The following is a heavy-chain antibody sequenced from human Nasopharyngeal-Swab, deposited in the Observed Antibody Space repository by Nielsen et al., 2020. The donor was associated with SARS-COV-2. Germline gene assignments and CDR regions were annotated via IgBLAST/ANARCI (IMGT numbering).Heavy chain of an antibody. Sequence: LNISCAASGFTFSSYDLNWVRQAPGKGQEWVAYISSSGSTIYYADSVTGRFTISRDSANNSLYLQMNSLRAEDTGAYYLVREGMDVWGQGTTVTVSS. CDR1: GFTFSSYD. J-gene: IGHJ6*02. V-gene: IGHV3-48*03. CDR3: VREGMDV. CDR2: ISSSGSTI.